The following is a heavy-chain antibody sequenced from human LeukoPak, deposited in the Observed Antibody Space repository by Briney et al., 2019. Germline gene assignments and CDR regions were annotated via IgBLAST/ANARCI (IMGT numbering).Heavy chain of an antibody. J-gene: IGHJ6*04. V-gene: IGHV3-74*01. CDR3: ARDPGSSSWPDYRGV. D-gene: IGHD6-13*01. CDR1: GFTFSRYW. Sequence: PGGSLRLSCAASGFTFSRYWMHWVRQAPGKGLVWVSRINSDGSSTSYADSVKGRFTISRDNAKNTLYLQMNSLRAEDTAVYYCARDPGSSSWPDYRGVWGKGTSVTVSS. CDR2: INSDGSST.